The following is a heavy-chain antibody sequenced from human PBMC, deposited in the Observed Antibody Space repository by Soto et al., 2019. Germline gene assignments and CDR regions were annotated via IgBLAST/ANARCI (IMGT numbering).Heavy chain of an antibody. V-gene: IGHV4-59*08. CDR3: ARHLRRDSVSTPFDF. D-gene: IGHD3-10*01. J-gene: IGHJ4*02. CDR1: GGSITSDY. Sequence: QVQLQESGPGLLKPSETLSLTCTVSGGSITSDYWIWIRQPPGKGLEWNGYIYYSGNTNYNPSLKSRVTISVDTSKKQFSLKLNSVTAADTAIYYCARHLRRDSVSTPFDFWGQGTLVTVSS. CDR2: IYYSGNT.